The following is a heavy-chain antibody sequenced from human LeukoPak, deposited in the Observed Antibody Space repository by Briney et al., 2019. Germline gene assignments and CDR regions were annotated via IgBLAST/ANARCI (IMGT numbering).Heavy chain of an antibody. D-gene: IGHD2-15*01. CDR3: ATKVRGGFDI. Sequence: PSETLSLTCTVSGGSINSHYCNWIRQSPGKGPEWIGYIYNSGNINYNPSLKSRVTISVDTSKNQFSLKLSSVTAADTAIYYCATKVRGGFDIWGQGTMVIVSS. CDR2: IYNSGNI. CDR1: GGSINSHY. J-gene: IGHJ3*02. V-gene: IGHV4-59*11.